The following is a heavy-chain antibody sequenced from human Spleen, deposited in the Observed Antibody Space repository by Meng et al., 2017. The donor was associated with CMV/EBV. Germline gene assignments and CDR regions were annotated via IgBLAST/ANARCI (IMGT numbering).Heavy chain of an antibody. CDR3: ARGSHYGGTHNWFDP. CDR1: GFTFSDFY. CDR2: ITTSGRTM. V-gene: IGHV3-11*01. J-gene: IGHJ5*02. D-gene: IGHD4-23*01. Sequence: SGFTFSDFYISWIRQAPGKGLEWSSYITTSGRTMFYADSVKGRFTISRDNAKNSLYLQMSSLRAEDTAVYYCARGSHYGGTHNWFDPWGHGTLVTVSS.